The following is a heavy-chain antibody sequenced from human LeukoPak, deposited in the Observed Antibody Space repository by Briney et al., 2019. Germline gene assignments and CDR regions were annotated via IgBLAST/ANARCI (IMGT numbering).Heavy chain of an antibody. J-gene: IGHJ4*02. Sequence: SETLSLTCTVSGGSISSYYWSWIRQPPGKGLEWIGYISSSGSTNYNPSLKSRVTISVDTSKNQFSLKLSSVTAADTAVYFCARGLWGAAAGFFDYWGQGTLVTVSS. V-gene: IGHV4-59*01. CDR1: GGSISSYY. CDR2: ISSSGST. D-gene: IGHD6-13*01. CDR3: ARGLWGAAAGFFDY.